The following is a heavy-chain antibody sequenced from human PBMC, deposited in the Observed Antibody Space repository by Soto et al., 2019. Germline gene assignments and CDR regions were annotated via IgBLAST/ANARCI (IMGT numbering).Heavy chain of an antibody. J-gene: IGHJ4*02. CDR1: GFTFSSCA. V-gene: IGHV3-23*01. CDR3: ATDRSSSGLVAC. D-gene: IGHD6-19*01. CDR2: VTGSGSST. Sequence: GGSLRLSCAASGFTFSSCAMSWVRQAPGKGLEWVSTVTGSGSSTYYADSVKGRFTISRDNSKNTLYLQMNSLRAEDTAVYYCATDRSSSGLVACWGQGTLVTVSS.